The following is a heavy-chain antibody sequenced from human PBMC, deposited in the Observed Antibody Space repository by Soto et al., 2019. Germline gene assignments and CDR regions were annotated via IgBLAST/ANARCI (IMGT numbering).Heavy chain of an antibody. J-gene: IGHJ4*02. CDR1: GFTFSSST. CDR3: ASPLYDSSGYSLDC. CDR2: ISSSSSTI. V-gene: IGHV3-48*02. Sequence: EVQLLESGGDLVKPGGSLRLSCAASGFTFSSSTMNWVRQAPGKGLEWVSFISSSSSTIYYADSVKGRFTISRDNAKNSLYLQMNSLRDEDTAVYYCASPLYDSSGYSLDCWGQGTLVTVSS. D-gene: IGHD3-22*01.